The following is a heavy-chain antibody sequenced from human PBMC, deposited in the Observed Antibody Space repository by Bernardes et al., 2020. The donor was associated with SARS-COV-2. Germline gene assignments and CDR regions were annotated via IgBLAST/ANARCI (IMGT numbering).Heavy chain of an antibody. Sequence: GGSLRLSCEASGFTFSSYWMSWVRQAPGKGLEWVANIKQDGSVKYYVDSVKGRFTISRDNAKSSLYLQMNTLRAEDSAVYYCARDGVLVPAPIPYYSYGTDIWGQGTTVTVYS. CDR3: ARDGVLVPAPIPYYSYGTDI. CDR2: IKQDGSVK. D-gene: IGHD2-2*02. V-gene: IGHV3-7*01. J-gene: IGHJ6*02. CDR1: GFTFSSYW.